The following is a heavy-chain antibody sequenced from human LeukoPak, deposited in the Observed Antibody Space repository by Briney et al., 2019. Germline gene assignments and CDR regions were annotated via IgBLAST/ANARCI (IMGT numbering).Heavy chain of an antibody. CDR3: AKGGYNYGYVDY. D-gene: IGHD5-18*01. CDR1: GFTFSKNA. J-gene: IGHJ4*02. CDR2: ISDDGNNK. Sequence: GSSLRLSCAASGFTFSKNAVHWVRQAPGKGLEWVALISDDGNNKYYTNSVKGRFTISRDNSKNTLYLQMNSLRAEDTAVYYCAKGGYNYGYVDYWGQGTLVTVSS. V-gene: IGHV3-30-3*01.